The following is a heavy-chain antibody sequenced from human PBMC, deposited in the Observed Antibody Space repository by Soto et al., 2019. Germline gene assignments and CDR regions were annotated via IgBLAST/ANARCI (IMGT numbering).Heavy chain of an antibody. V-gene: IGHV3-13*01. D-gene: IGHD7-27*01. CDR3: ARGTGAQLMYFDL. CDR1: GFTFSNSD. Sequence: EVNLVESGGGLVQPGGSLRLSCAASGFTFSNSDMHWVRQSAGKGLEWLSGIGTVGDAYYPPSVRGRFTISRENAKNSLYLQMHGLRGQDTAVYFCARGTGAQLMYFDLWGRGTLVTVSS. CDR2: IGTVGDA. J-gene: IGHJ2*01.